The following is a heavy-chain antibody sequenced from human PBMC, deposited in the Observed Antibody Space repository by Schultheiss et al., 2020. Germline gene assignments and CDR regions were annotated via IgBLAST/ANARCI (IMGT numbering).Heavy chain of an antibody. Sequence: GGSLRLSCAASGFTFSSYSMNWVRQAPGKGLEWVSSISSSSSYIYYADSVKGRFTISRDNAKNSLYLQMNSLRAEDTAVYYCARDRFCTNGVCNDAFDIWGQGTMVTVSS. V-gene: IGHV3-21*01. J-gene: IGHJ3*02. CDR1: GFTFSSYS. D-gene: IGHD2-8*01. CDR3: ARDRFCTNGVCNDAFDI. CDR2: ISSSSSYI.